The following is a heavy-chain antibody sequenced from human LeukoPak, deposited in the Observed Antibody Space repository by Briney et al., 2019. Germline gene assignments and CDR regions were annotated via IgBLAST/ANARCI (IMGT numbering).Heavy chain of an antibody. CDR1: GFTFSSYG. CDR2: IRYDGSNK. Sequence: GGSLRLSCAASGFTFSSYGMHWVRQAPGKGLEWVAFIRYDGSNKYYADSVKGRFTISRDNSKNTLYLQMNSLRAEDTAVYYCAKLVGATDYSFDYWGQGTLVTVSS. V-gene: IGHV3-30*02. CDR3: AKLVGATDYSFDY. J-gene: IGHJ4*02. D-gene: IGHD1-26*01.